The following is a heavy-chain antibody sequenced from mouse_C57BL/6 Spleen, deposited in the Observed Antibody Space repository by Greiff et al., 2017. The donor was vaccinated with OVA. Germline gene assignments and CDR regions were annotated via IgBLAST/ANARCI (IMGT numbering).Heavy chain of an antibody. CDR1: GFTFSDYY. V-gene: IGHV5-16*01. J-gene: IGHJ4*01. Sequence: EVKLVESEGGLVQPGSSMKLSCTASGFTFSDYYMAWVRQVPEKGLEWVANINYDGSSTYYLDSLKSRFIISRDNAKNILYLQMSSLKSEDTATYYCARDQGLRTAMDYWGQGTSVTVSS. CDR3: ARDQGLRTAMDY. D-gene: IGHD1-1*01. CDR2: INYDGSST.